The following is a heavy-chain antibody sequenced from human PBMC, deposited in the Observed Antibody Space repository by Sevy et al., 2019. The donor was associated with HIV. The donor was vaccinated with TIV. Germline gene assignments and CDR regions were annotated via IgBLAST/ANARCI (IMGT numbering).Heavy chain of an antibody. J-gene: IGHJ6*02. Sequence: GESLKISCAASGFTFSGSAMHWVRQASGKGLEWVGRIRSKANSYATAYAASVKGRFTISRDDSKNTAYLHMNSLKTEDTAAYYCTRHGDYYDSSGYYGDYYYYGMDVWGQGTTVTVSS. CDR1: GFTFSGSA. CDR3: TRHGDYYDSSGYYGDYYYYGMDV. CDR2: IRSKANSYAT. V-gene: IGHV3-73*01. D-gene: IGHD3-22*01.